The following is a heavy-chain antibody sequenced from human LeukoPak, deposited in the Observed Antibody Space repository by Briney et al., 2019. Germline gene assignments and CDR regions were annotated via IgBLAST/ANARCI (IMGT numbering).Heavy chain of an antibody. D-gene: IGHD6-13*01. Sequence: SLRLSCAASGFTFDDYAMHWVRQPPGKGLGWVSGISWNSASIGYADSVKGRFTISRDNAKNSLYLQMNSLRAEDTALYYCAKDMTPGVAAVGIPWFDPWGQGTLVTVSS. V-gene: IGHV3-9*01. CDR3: AKDMTPGVAAVGIPWFDP. CDR2: ISWNSASI. J-gene: IGHJ5*02. CDR1: GFTFDDYA.